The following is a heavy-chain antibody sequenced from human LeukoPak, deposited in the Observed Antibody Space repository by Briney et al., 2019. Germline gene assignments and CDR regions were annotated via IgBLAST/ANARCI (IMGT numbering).Heavy chain of an antibody. D-gene: IGHD2-15*01. Sequence: PSETLSLTCTVSGGSISSYYWSWIRQPPGKGLEWIGYIYYSGSTNYNPSLKSRVTISVDTSKNQFSLKLSSVTAADTAVYYCARGVLYCSGGSCETGWFDPWGQGTLVTVSS. J-gene: IGHJ5*02. CDR1: GGSISSYY. CDR3: ARGVLYCSGGSCETGWFDP. CDR2: IYYSGST. V-gene: IGHV4-59*01.